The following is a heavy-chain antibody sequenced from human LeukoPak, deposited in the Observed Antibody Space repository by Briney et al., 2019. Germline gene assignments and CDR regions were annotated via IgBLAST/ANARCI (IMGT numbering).Heavy chain of an antibody. CDR2: INNDGSST. V-gene: IGHV3-74*01. D-gene: IGHD3/OR15-3a*01. CDR1: GFTFSSYW. CDR3: ARYLDFRADYYFDY. J-gene: IGHJ4*02. Sequence: GGSLRLSCAASGFTFSSYWMHWVRHAPGKGLVWVSRINNDGSSTPYADSVKGRFTISRDNAKNTLNLQMNSLRVEDTAVYYCARYLDFRADYYFDYWGQGTLVTVSS.